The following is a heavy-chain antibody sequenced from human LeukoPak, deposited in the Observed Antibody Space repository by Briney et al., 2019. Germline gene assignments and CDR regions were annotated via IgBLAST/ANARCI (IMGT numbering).Heavy chain of an antibody. CDR1: GFTFSSYG. CDR2: ISYDGSNK. D-gene: IGHD5-12*01. Sequence: GGSLRLSCAASGFTFSSYGMHWVRQAPGKGLEWVAVISYDGSNKYYADSVKGRFTISRDNSKNTLYLQMNSLRAEDTAVYYCAKDWMATRRKWLPLTHFDYWGQGTLVTVSS. V-gene: IGHV3-30*18. J-gene: IGHJ4*02. CDR3: AKDWMATRRKWLPLTHFDY.